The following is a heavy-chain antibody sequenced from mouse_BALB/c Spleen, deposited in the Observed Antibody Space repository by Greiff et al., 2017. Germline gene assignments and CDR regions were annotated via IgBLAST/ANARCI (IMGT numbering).Heavy chain of an antibody. V-gene: IGHV5-12-2*01. CDR1: GFTFSSYT. CDR3: ARQRGYYGSYFDD. CDR2: ISNGGGST. D-gene: IGHD1-1*01. J-gene: IGHJ2*01. Sequence: VKLVESGGGLVQPGGSLKLSCAASGFTFSSYTMSWVRQTPEKRLEWVAYISNGGGSTYYPDTVKGRFTISRDNAKNTLYLQMSSLKSEDTAMYYCARQRGYYGSYFDDWGQGTTLTVSS.